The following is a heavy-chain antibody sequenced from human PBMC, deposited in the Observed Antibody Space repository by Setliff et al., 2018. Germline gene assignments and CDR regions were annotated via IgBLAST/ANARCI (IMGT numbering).Heavy chain of an antibody. J-gene: IGHJ5*02. V-gene: IGHV5-51*01. Sequence: GESLKISCKGSGFSFTDFWIGWVRQMPGKGLEWMGLIYAGDSDTRYNPSFQGRVTMSADKSINTAYLQWSSLKASDTAIYYCARQKSTGSGNNWFDPWGQ. CDR1: GFSFTDFW. D-gene: IGHD3-10*01. CDR3: ARQKSTGSGNNWFDP. CDR2: IYAGDSDT.